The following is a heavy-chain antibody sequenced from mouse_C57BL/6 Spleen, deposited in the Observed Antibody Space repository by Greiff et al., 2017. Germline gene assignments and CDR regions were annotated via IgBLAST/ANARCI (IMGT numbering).Heavy chain of an antibody. V-gene: IGHV14-2*01. D-gene: IGHD1-1*01. J-gene: IGHJ3*01. CDR1: GFNIKDYY. CDR2: IDPEDGET. Sequence: VQLQQSGAELVKPGASVTLSCTASGFNIKDYYMHWVKQRTEQGLEWIGRIDPEDGETKYAPKFQGKATITADTSTNTAYLQLSRLTSEDTAVYYCARDYYGSLAYWGQGTLVTVSA. CDR3: ARDYYGSLAY.